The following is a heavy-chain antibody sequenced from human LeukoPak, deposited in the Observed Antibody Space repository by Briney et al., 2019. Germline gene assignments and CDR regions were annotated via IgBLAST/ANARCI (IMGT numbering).Heavy chain of an antibody. Sequence: GGSLRLSCATSGFTVSSNYMSWVRQAPGKGLEWVSVIYSGGDTYYADSVKGRFTISRDNSKNTVYLQMNSLRAEDTAVYYCAELGITMIGGVWGKGTTVTISS. CDR1: GFTVSSNY. CDR2: IYSGGDT. J-gene: IGHJ6*04. CDR3: AELGITMIGGV. D-gene: IGHD3-10*02. V-gene: IGHV3-66*01.